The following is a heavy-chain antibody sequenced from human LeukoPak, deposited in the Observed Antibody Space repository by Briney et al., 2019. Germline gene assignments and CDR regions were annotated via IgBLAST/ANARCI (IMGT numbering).Heavy chain of an antibody. J-gene: IGHJ6*03. V-gene: IGHV3-64*01. CDR3: ARGRLYDYVWGSYRHYYMDV. D-gene: IGHD3-16*02. Sequence: GGSLRLSCAASGFTFSSHGMNWVRQAPGKGLEWVSVISSNGGSTYYANSVKGRFTISRDNSKNTLYLQMGSLRAEDMAVYYCARGRLYDYVWGSYRHYYMDVWGKGTTVTVSS. CDR2: ISSNGGST. CDR1: GFTFSSHG.